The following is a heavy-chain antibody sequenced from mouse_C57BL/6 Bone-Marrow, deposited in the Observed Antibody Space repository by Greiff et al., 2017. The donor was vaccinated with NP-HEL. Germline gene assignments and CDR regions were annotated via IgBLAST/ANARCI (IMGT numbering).Heavy chain of an antibody. Sequence: QVQLQQSGAELARPGASVKLSCKASGYTFTSYGISWVKQRTGQGLEWIGEIYPRSGNTYYNEKFKGKAKLTADKSSSTAYMELRSLTSEDSAVYFCARRQLRLLAYWGQGTLVTVSA. CDR1: GYTFTSYG. CDR3: ARRQLRLLAY. V-gene: IGHV1-81*01. J-gene: IGHJ3*01. CDR2: IYPRSGNT. D-gene: IGHD3-2*02.